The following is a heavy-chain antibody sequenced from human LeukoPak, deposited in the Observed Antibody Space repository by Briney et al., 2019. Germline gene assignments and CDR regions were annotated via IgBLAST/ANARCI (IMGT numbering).Heavy chain of an antibody. CDR1: GGSISSSSW. CDR2: IYHSGST. V-gene: IGHV4-4*02. J-gene: IGHJ3*02. Sequence: SGTLSLTCAVSGGSISSSSWWSWVRQPPGKGLEWIGEIYHSGSTNYNPSLKSRVTISVDKSKNQFSLKLSSVTAADTAVYYCARDGMTTDIPGAFDIWGQGTMVTVSS. D-gene: IGHD4-17*01. CDR3: ARDGMTTDIPGAFDI.